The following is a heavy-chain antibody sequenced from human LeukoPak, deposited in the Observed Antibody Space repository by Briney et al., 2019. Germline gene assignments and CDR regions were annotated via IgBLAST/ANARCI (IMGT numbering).Heavy chain of an antibody. V-gene: IGHV1-8*02. CDR2: MNPNSGNT. CDR1: GYTFTGYY. CDR3: ARLRMVTNWFDP. Sequence: ASVKVSCKASGYTFTGYYMHWVRQATGQGLEWMGWMNPNSGNTGYAQKFQGRVTMTRNTSISTAYMELSSLRSEDTAVYYCARLRMVTNWFDPWGQGTLVTVSS. D-gene: IGHD5-18*01. J-gene: IGHJ5*02.